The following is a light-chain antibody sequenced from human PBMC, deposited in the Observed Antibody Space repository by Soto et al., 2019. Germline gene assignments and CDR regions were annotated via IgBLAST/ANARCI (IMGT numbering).Light chain of an antibody. J-gene: IGKJ1*01. CDR1: QSVSNY. Sequence: EIVLTQSPATLSLSPGERATLSCRTSQSVSNYLAWYQQKPGQAPRLLMYDASNRATGIPARFSGSGSGTEFTLTISSLQPDDSATYYCQQYKTYWTFGQGTKVDIK. V-gene: IGKV3-11*01. CDR3: QQYKTYWT. CDR2: DAS.